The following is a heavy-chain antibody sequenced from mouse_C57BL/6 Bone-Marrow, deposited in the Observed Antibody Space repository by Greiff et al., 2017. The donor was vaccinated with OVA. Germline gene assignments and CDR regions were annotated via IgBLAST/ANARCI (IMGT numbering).Heavy chain of an antibody. CDR2: IWSGGST. CDR3: ARETPWAQGFAY. V-gene: IGHV2-2*01. D-gene: IGHD4-1*01. Sequence: VKLMESGPGLVQPSQSLSITCTVSGFSLTSYGVHWVRQSPGKGLEWLGVIWSGGSTDYNAAFISRLSISKDNSKSQVFFKMNSLQADDTAIYYCARETPWAQGFAYWGQGTLVTVSA. CDR1: GFSLTSYG. J-gene: IGHJ3*01.